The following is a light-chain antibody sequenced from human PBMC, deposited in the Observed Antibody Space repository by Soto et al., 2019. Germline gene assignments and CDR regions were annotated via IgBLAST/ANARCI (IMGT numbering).Light chain of an antibody. J-gene: IGLJ2*01. CDR3: SSYAGSNPVV. Sequence: QSVLTQPPSASGSLGQSVTISCTGTSSDVGGYNHVSWYQQHPGKAPKFLIYEVSKRPTGVPDRFSGSKSGNTASLTVSGLQAEDEANYYCSSYAGSNPVVFGGGTKVTVL. V-gene: IGLV2-8*01. CDR1: SSDVGGYNH. CDR2: EVS.